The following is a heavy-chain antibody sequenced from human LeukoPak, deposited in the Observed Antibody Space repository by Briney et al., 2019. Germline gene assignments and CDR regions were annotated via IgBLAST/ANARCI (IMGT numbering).Heavy chain of an antibody. D-gene: IGHD2-15*01. CDR1: GGSFSGYY. Sequence: RASETLSLTCAVYGGSFSGYYWSWIRQPPGKGLDWIGEINHSGSTNYNPSLKSRVTISVDTSKNQFSLKLSSVTAADTAVYYCAIGLRLLPPRFDIWGQGTMVTVSS. V-gene: IGHV4-34*01. CDR2: INHSGST. J-gene: IGHJ3*02. CDR3: AIGLRLLPPRFDI.